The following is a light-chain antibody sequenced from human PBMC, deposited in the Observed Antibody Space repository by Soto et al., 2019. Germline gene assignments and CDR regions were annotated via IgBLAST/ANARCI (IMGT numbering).Light chain of an antibody. CDR1: SGHTTYI. CDR2: LETSGSY. V-gene: IGLV4-60*02. Sequence: QAVVTQSSSASASLGSSVKLTCTLSSGHTTYIIAWHQQQPGKAPRYLMKLETSGSYNKGSGVPDRFSGSSSGADRYLTISNLQFEDEADYYCETWDINTPVVFGGGTKLTVL. J-gene: IGLJ2*01. CDR3: ETWDINTPVV.